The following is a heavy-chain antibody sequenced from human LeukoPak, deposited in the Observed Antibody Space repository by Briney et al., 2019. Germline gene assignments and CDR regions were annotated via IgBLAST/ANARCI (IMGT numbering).Heavy chain of an antibody. D-gene: IGHD3-22*01. V-gene: IGHV1-69*13. CDR1: GGSFSSYA. Sequence: GASVKVSCKASGGSFSSYAISWVRQAPGQGLEWMGGILPIVNTADYAQKFQGRVTITADESTSTAYMDLSSLRSEDTAVYYCARGAAYYYDSSGFWGPIVGSFDYWGQGTLVTVSS. CDR3: ARGAAYYYDSSGFWGPIVGSFDY. J-gene: IGHJ4*02. CDR2: ILPIVNTA.